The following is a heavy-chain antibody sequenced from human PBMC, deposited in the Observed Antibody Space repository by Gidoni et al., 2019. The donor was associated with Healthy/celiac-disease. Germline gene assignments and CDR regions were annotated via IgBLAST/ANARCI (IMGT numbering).Heavy chain of an antibody. Sequence: QVQQQESGPGLEKPSQTLSVTGTVAGGRISSGSYYWSWIRQPAGKGLEWIGRIYTSGSNNYNPSLTSRVTMSVDTSKNQFSLKLSSVTAADTAVYYCARDGAANYWYFDLWGRGTLVTVSS. CDR3: ARDGAANYWYFDL. CDR1: GGRISSGSYY. CDR2: IYTSGSN. J-gene: IGHJ2*01. V-gene: IGHV4-61*02. D-gene: IGHD2-15*01.